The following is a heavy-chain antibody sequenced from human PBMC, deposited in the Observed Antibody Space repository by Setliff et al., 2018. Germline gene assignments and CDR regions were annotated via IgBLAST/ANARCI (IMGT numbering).Heavy chain of an antibody. V-gene: IGHV1-69*05. Sequence: SVKVSCKASGYTFTSYAVSWVRQAPGQGLEWMGGTIPIFGTTDYAQKFQGRVTIITDESTSTAFMQLSSLRSEDTAVYYCARDREGIIVGVPSVWGQGTLVTVSS. CDR2: TIPIFGTT. D-gene: IGHD1-26*01. CDR3: ARDREGIIVGVPSV. CDR1: GYTFTSYA. J-gene: IGHJ4*02.